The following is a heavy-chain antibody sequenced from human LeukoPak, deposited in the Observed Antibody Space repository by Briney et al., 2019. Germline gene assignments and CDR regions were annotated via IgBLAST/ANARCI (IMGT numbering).Heavy chain of an antibody. J-gene: IGHJ4*02. D-gene: IGHD3-3*01. V-gene: IGHV4-4*07. CDR3: ARGGNIFWSGYYDYFDS. CDR1: GGSIHSYY. CDR2: VYSSGIT. Sequence: SETLSLTCNVSGGSIHSYYWNWIRQPAGKGLEWIGRVYSSGITIYNPSLKSRVTMSIDASKNLLSLKVTSVRAADTAVYYCARGGNIFWSGYYDYFDSWGQGTLVIVSS.